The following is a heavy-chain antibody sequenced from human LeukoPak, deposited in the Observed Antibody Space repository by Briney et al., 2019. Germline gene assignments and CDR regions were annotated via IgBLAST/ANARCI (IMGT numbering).Heavy chain of an antibody. CDR2: IYYSGST. Sequence: PSGTLSLTCTVSGGSISSYYWSWIRKPPGKGQEWIGYIYYSGSTNYNPSLKSRVTISVDTYKNQFSLKLSSVTAADTAVYYCAGTPPPSRYDFWSGYYFRGDAFDIWGQGTMVTVSS. V-gene: IGHV4-59*01. J-gene: IGHJ3*02. CDR1: GGSISSYY. CDR3: AGTPPPSRYDFWSGYYFRGDAFDI. D-gene: IGHD3-3*01.